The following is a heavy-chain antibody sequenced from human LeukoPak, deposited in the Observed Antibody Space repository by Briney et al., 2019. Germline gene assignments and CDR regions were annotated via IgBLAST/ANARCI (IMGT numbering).Heavy chain of an antibody. Sequence: PGGSLRLSCAASGFTFSSYSMNWVRQAPGKGLEWVSSISSSSSYIYYADSVKGRFTISRDNAKNSLYLQMNSLRAEDTAVYYCARGVSGWYTKGDYWGQGTLVTVSS. V-gene: IGHV3-21*01. D-gene: IGHD6-19*01. J-gene: IGHJ4*02. CDR2: ISSSSSYI. CDR3: ARGVSGWYTKGDY. CDR1: GFTFSSYS.